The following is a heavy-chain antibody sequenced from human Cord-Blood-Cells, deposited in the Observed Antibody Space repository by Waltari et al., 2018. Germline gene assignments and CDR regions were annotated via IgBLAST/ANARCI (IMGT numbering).Heavy chain of an antibody. CDR2: VIPIFGTD. J-gene: IGHJ4*02. CDR3: APEASGWGSPYHFDY. D-gene: IGHD2-15*01. Sequence: QVQRVQSGAEVKKPGCSVKVSCKASGDTFSSYAISWVRQAPGKGLEWMGGVIPIFGTDNYGPRFQGRVTIAAADARRSADMGLSSLTSEDTAVCYCAPEASGWGSPYHFDYSGQGTRVTVSS. CDR1: GDTFSSYA. V-gene: IGHV1-69*01.